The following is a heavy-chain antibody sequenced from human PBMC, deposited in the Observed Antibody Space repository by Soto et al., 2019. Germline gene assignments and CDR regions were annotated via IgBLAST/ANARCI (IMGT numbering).Heavy chain of an antibody. CDR2: ITISGNYI. D-gene: IGHD2-8*01. Sequence: EGQLVESGGGLVKPGGSLRLSCAASGFAFQTYTMEWLRQPPGKGLEWVSSITISGNYIYYADSVKGRFTISRDNGRNSVYLKMNSQRAEDTAVYYCAKVGVLRTNFRWFDLWGQGTLVTVSS. CDR1: GFAFQTYT. V-gene: IGHV3-21*01. J-gene: IGHJ5*02. CDR3: AKVGVLRTNFRWFDL.